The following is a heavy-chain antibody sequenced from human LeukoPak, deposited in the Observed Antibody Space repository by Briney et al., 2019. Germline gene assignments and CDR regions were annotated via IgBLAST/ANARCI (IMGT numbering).Heavy chain of an antibody. D-gene: IGHD2/OR15-2a*01. V-gene: IGHV4-4*02. CDR3: VGNGYYALDY. CDR2: IYHSGGT. CDR1: GDPINSIDW. Sequence: SETLSLTCAVSGDPINSIDWWSWVHQSPARGLEWIGEIYHSGGTNYNPSLKSRVTISVDKSKNHLSLKLTSVTAADTAVYFCVGNGYYALDYWGQGALVTVAS. J-gene: IGHJ4*02.